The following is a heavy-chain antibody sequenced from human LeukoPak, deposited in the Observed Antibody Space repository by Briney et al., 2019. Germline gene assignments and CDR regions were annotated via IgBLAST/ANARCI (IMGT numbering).Heavy chain of an antibody. V-gene: IGHV1-69*04. CDR1: GDTYA. J-gene: IGHJ5*02. CDR3: ASGQQYCTTTTCSLNWFDP. D-gene: IGHD2-2*01. CDR2: IIPLLDLT. Sequence: SVKVSCKASGDTYAFNWVRQAPGQGLEWVGRIIPLLDLTEYARRFQGRVTITADKSTSTAFMELSRLRSEDTAVYYCASGQQYCTTTTCSLNWFDPWGQGTLVTVSS.